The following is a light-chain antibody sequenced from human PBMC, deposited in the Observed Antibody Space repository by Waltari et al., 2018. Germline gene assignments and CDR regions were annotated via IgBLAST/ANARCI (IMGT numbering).Light chain of an antibody. J-gene: IGKJ5*01. Sequence: EIVLTQSPGTLSLSPGERATLSCRASQRVSSSNLAWIQQKPGQAPRRRIYGASSRATGIPYSFSGSGSGTDFTLTVSRLEPEDFAVYYCQQYGSSPITFGQGTRLEIK. CDR3: QQYGSSPIT. CDR2: GAS. V-gene: IGKV3-20*01. CDR1: QRVSSSN.